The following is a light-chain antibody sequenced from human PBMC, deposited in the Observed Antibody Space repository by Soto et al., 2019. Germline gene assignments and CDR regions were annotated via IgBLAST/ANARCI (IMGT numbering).Light chain of an antibody. CDR3: QQYNNWPPLT. Sequence: EIVMTQSPATLYVSPGERATLSCRASQSVSSKLAWYQQKPGQAPRLLIYGASTRATGIPARFSGSGSGTEFTLTISSLQSEDFAGYYCQQYNNWPPLTFGGGTKVEIK. J-gene: IGKJ4*01. V-gene: IGKV3-15*01. CDR1: QSVSSK. CDR2: GAS.